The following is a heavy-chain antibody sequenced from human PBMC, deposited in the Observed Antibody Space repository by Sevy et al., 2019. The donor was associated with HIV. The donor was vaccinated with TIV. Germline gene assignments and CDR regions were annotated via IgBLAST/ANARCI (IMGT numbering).Heavy chain of an antibody. CDR3: VRAIAAAGSF. J-gene: IGHJ4*02. V-gene: IGHV3-7*01. D-gene: IGHD6-13*01. Sequence: GGSLRLSCAASGFTLNSYWMSWVRQAPGKGLEWEANINQDGSVKYYVDSVKGRFTISRDNARNSLYLRMNSLRAEDTALCYCVRAIAAAGSFWGQGTLVTVSS. CDR1: GFTLNSYW. CDR2: INQDGSVK.